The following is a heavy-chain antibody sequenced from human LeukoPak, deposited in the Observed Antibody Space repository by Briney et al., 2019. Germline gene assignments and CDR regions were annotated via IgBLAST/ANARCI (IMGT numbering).Heavy chain of an antibody. D-gene: IGHD3-22*01. J-gene: IGHJ4*02. CDR3: AKDLWYDSSGYQPGADY. CDR1: GFTFSGSA. CDR2: IRSKANSYAT. V-gene: IGHV3-73*01. Sequence: GGSPRLSCAASGFTFSGSAMHWVRQASGKGLEWVGRIRSKANSYATAYAASVKGRFTISRDNSKNTLYLQMNSLRAEDTAVYYCAKDLWYDSSGYQPGADYWGQGTLVTVSS.